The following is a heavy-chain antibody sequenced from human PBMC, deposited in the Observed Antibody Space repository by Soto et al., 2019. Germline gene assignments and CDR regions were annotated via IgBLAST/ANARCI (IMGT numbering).Heavy chain of an antibody. CDR3: ARGGFGESDPLLPMDV. J-gene: IGHJ6*02. D-gene: IGHD3-10*01. CDR1: GGFISRGGYY. V-gene: IGHV4-31*03. CDR2: IYSSGST. Sequence: QVQLQESGPGLVKPSQTLSLTCIVSGGFISRGGYYWSWIREHPGKGLEYIGHIYSSGSTYYNPSRENRVTISVDTSKNQFSLKLSSVTAADTSVFYCARGGFGESDPLLPMDVWGHGTTVTVAS.